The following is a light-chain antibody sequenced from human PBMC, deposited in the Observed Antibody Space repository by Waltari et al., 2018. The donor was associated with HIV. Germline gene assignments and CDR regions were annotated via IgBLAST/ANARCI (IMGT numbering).Light chain of an antibody. CDR2: TNN. CDR1: SSNIGSNY. CDR3: AAWDDSLWV. J-gene: IGLJ3*02. Sequence: QSVLTQPPSASGTPGQRVTISCSGSSSNIGSNYVYWYQQLPGTAPKLLIYTNNPRPSGVPDRFSGSKSGTSASLAISVLRSEDEADYYCAAWDDSLWVFGGGTKLTVL. V-gene: IGLV1-47*01.